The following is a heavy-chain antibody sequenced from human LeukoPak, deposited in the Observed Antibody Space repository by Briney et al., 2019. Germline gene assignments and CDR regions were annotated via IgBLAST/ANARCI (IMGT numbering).Heavy chain of an antibody. Sequence: GRSLRLSCAASGFTFSSYAMHWVRRAPGKGLEWVAVISYDGSNKYYADSVKGRFTISRDNSKNTLYLQMNSLRAEDTAVYYCARGYYGSGSWFDYWGQGTLVTVSS. D-gene: IGHD3-10*01. CDR1: GFTFSSYA. J-gene: IGHJ4*02. CDR2: ISYDGSNK. CDR3: ARGYYGSGSWFDY. V-gene: IGHV3-30*04.